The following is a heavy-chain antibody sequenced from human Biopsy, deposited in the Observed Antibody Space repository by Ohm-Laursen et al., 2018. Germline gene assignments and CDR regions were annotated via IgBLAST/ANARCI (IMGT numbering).Heavy chain of an antibody. D-gene: IGHD3-10*01. Sequence: LSLTCAASGFTFSTYAMNWVRQTPGKGLEWVSTISSSSDNIYYVDSVKGRFTISRDNAKNSLYLQMNSLRAEDTAVYYCARSRGSSGIATIYYYCMDVWGQGTTVTVS. CDR1: GFTFSTYA. V-gene: IGHV3-21*01. CDR3: ARSRGSSGIATIYYYCMDV. J-gene: IGHJ6*02. CDR2: ISSSSDNI.